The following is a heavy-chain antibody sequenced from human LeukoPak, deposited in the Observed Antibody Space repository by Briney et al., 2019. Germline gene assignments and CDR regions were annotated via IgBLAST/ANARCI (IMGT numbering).Heavy chain of an antibody. CDR1: GFTFSSYW. Sequence: GGSLRLSCAASGFTFSSYWMSWVRQAPGKGLEWVANIKQDGSEKYYVDSVKGRFTISRDNAKNSLYLQMNSLRAEDTAVYYCARSSSPGVRGVFTPLYWGQGTLVTVSS. D-gene: IGHD3-10*01. J-gene: IGHJ4*02. CDR3: ARSSSPGVRGVFTPLY. V-gene: IGHV3-7*01. CDR2: IKQDGSEK.